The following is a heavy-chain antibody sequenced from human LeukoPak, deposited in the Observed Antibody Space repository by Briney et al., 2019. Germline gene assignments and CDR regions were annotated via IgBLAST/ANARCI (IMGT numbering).Heavy chain of an antibody. Sequence: PGGSLRLSCAASGLLFTNYAMSWVRLSPGKGLEWIAAITRSGDATHYADSVKGRFTISRDNGKNTVYLQMTGLTVDDSGVYYCHGGYAYALGNVDYWGQGTLVTVSS. D-gene: IGHD3-16*01. V-gene: IGHV3-23*01. CDR2: ITRSGDAT. CDR1: GLLFTNYA. J-gene: IGHJ4*02. CDR3: HGGYAYALGNVDY.